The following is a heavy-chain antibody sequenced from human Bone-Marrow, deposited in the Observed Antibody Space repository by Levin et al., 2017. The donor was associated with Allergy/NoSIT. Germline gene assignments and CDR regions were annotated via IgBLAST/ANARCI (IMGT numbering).Heavy chain of an antibody. CDR2: IKADGSEK. J-gene: IGHJ4*02. CDR1: GFNFRTYW. CDR3: ARGHGITIFGLVIMGFFDL. V-gene: IGHV3-7*04. D-gene: IGHD3-3*01. Sequence: AGGSLRLSCAASGFNFRTYWMNWVRQTPGKGLEWVANIKADGSEKNYLDSVKGRFSISRDNSENSLFLQIDNLGVDDTGVYYCARGHGITIFGLVIMGFFDLWGQGTRVTVSS.